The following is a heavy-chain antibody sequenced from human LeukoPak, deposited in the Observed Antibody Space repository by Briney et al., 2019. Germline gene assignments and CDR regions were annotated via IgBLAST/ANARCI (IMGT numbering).Heavy chain of an antibody. CDR1: GFTFSSYW. J-gene: IGHJ4*02. Sequence: GGSLRLSCAASGFTFSSYWMTWVRQAPGKGLEWVADIKKDGSEEYYVDSVKGRFTISRDNSKNTLYLQMNSLRAEDTAVYYCASVPTGSGSRWGQGTLVTVSS. CDR2: IKKDGSEE. V-gene: IGHV3-7*01. D-gene: IGHD1-26*01. CDR3: ASVPTGSGSR.